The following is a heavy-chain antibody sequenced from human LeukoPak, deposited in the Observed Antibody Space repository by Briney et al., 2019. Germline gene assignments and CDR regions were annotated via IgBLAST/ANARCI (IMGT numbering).Heavy chain of an antibody. CDR1: GYTFTSYY. D-gene: IGHD6-13*01. J-gene: IGHJ6*04. V-gene: IGHV1-46*01. CDR3: AREAAVGLKRGYYYYGMDV. Sequence: ASVTVSCESSGYTFTSYYMHWVRQAPGQGLEWMGIINPSGGSTSYAQKFQGRVTMTRDTSTSTVYMELSSLRSEDTAVYYCAREAAVGLKRGYYYYGMDVWGKGTTVTVSS. CDR2: INPSGGST.